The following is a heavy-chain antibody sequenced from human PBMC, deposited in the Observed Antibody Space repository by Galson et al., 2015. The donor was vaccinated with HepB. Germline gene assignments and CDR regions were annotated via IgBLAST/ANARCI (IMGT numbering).Heavy chain of an antibody. CDR3: AKDKQQWLIKPTYFDS. J-gene: IGHJ4*02. Sequence: SLRLSCAGSGFAFNTYAMSWVRQAPGKGLEWVSGISTSGGRTFYVDSVKGRFTISRDNSKNTLYLQMSSLRAEDTAIYYCAKDKQQWLIKPTYFDSWGQGTRVIVSS. D-gene: IGHD6-19*01. CDR2: ISTSGGRT. V-gene: IGHV3-23*01. CDR1: GFAFNTYA.